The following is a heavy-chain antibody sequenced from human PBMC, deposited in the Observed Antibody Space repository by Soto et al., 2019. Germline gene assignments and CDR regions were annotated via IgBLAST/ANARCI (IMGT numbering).Heavy chain of an antibody. V-gene: IGHV1-18*04. CDR1: GYTFTNYG. CDR3: ARSYSYGSYWYFDY. Sequence: GASVKVSCKASGYTFTNYGVSWVRQAPGQGLEWMGWITVCNGNTHYAQNLQGRVTMTTDTSTSTAHMELWSLGSDDTAVYYCARSYSYGSYWYFDYWGQGALVTVSS. D-gene: IGHD5-18*01. J-gene: IGHJ4*02. CDR2: ITVCNGNT.